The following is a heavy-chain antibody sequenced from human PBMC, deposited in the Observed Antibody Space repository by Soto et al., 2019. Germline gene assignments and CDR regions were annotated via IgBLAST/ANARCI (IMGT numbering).Heavy chain of an antibody. CDR3: TRGQYGIDV. CDR2: IRSKANSYAT. Sequence: EVQLVESGGGLVQPGGSLKLSCAASGFTFSGSAMHWVRQASGKGLEVVGRIRSKANSYATAYAAAVKGRITISRDDEKHTAYLQMNSLTTEDTAVYYGTRGQYGIDVWGQGTTVPVSS. V-gene: IGHV3-73*02. CDR1: GFTFSGSA. J-gene: IGHJ6*02.